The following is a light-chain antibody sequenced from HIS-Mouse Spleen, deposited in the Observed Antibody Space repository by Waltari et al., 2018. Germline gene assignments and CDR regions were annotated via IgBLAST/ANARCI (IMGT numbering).Light chain of an antibody. Sequence: SYELTQPPSVSVSPGQTARITCSGDALPKKYAYWSQQKSGQAPMLVIYEDSKRAAGIHERFPGSSSGPMATLTISGAQVEDEADYYCYSTDSSGNHRVFGGGTKLTVL. V-gene: IGLV3-10*01. CDR3: YSTDSSGNHRV. CDR1: ALPKKY. CDR2: EDS. J-gene: IGLJ2*01.